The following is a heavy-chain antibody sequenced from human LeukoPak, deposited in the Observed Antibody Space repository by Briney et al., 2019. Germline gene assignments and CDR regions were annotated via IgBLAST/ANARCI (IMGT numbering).Heavy chain of an antibody. D-gene: IGHD2-2*01. Sequence: SETLSLTCAVYGGSFSGYYWSWIRQPPGKGLEWIGEINHSGSTNYNPSLKSRVTISVDTSKNQFSLKLISVTAADTAVYYCARIVVVPAAIRGNCYYYYYMDVRGKGTTVTV. V-gene: IGHV4-34*01. CDR1: GGSFSGYY. CDR3: ARIVVVPAAIRGNCYYYYYMDV. CDR2: INHSGST. J-gene: IGHJ6*03.